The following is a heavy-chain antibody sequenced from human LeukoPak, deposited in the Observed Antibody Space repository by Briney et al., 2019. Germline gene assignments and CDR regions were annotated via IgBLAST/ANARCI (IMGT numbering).Heavy chain of an antibody. CDR1: GGSFSGYY. Sequence: SETLSLTCAVYGGSFSGYYWSWIRQPPGKGLEWIGEINHSGSTNYNPSLKSRVTISVDTSKNQFSLKLSSVTAADTAVYYCARGHSINTVTTSRGHHPGSDYYYYYMDVWGKGTTVTVSS. J-gene: IGHJ6*03. CDR3: ARGHSINTVTTSRGHHPGSDYYYYYMDV. CDR2: INHSGST. V-gene: IGHV4-34*01. D-gene: IGHD4-11*01.